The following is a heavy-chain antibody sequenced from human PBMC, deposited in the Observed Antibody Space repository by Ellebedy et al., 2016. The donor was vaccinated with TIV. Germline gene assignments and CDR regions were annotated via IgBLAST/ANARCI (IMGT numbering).Heavy chain of an antibody. CDR2: ISSSGYTI. V-gene: IGHV3-23*01. CDR3: AKDSYHNFWNALFDS. D-gene: IGHD3-3*01. J-gene: IGHJ4*02. CDR1: GFTLTSYP. Sequence: GESLKISCAASGFTLTSYPMIWVRQAPGKGLEWVSYISSSGYTIDHAGSVKGRFTISRDNSKNTLYLQMNSLRADDTAVYYCAKDSYHNFWNALFDSWGQGTLVTVSS.